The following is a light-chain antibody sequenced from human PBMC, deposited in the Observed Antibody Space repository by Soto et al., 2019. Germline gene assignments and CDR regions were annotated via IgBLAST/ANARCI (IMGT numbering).Light chain of an antibody. CDR1: QSVGSS. Sequence: EIVLTQSPATLSLSPGERATLSCRASQSVGSSLAWYQQKAGQSPRLLIYDVFNRATGIPARFSGSGSGTDFTLTISSLEPEDFVVYYCQQRSNWPPGEFTFGPGTKVDIK. CDR3: QQRSNWPPGEFT. V-gene: IGKV3-11*01. CDR2: DVF. J-gene: IGKJ3*01.